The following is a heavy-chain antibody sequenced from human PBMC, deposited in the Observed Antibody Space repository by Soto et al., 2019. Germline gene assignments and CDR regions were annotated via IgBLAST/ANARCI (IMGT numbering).Heavy chain of an antibody. Sequence: ASVKVSCKASGYTFTSYYMNWVRQATGQGLEWMGWMNPNSGNTGYAQKFQGRVTMTRNTSISTAYMELSSLRSEDTAVYYCARGTRQWLVPVYYYYGKDVWGQGTTVTVSS. J-gene: IGHJ6*02. CDR2: MNPNSGNT. D-gene: IGHD6-19*01. CDR1: GYTFTSYY. CDR3: ARGTRQWLVPVYYYYGKDV. V-gene: IGHV1-8*02.